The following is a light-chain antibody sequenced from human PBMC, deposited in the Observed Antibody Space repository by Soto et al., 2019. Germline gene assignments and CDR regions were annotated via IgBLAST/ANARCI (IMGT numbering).Light chain of an antibody. V-gene: IGKV1-5*01. Sequence: DMTQSPSSLSVSVGDRVTITCRTSQNINAWLAWYQQRPGQAPKLLIYDASTVQSGVPSRFSGSGSGTEFTLTISSLELEDFAVYYCQHRSIWPVSFGEGTRLEIK. CDR3: QHRSIWPVS. J-gene: IGKJ5*01. CDR2: DAS. CDR1: QNINAW.